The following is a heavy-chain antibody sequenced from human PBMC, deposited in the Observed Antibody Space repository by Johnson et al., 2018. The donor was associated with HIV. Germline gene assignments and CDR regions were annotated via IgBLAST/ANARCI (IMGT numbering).Heavy chain of an antibody. CDR2: ISYDGSNK. CDR3: ARDFRYSSSWYDAFDI. Sequence: QVQLVESGGGVVQPGRSLRLSCAASGFTFSSYAMHWVRQAPGKGLEWVAVISYDGSNKYYADSVKGRFTISRDNSKNTLYLQMNSLRAEDTAVYYCARDFRYSSSWYDAFDIWGQGTMVTVSS. V-gene: IGHV3-30*14. CDR1: GFTFSSYA. J-gene: IGHJ3*02. D-gene: IGHD6-13*01.